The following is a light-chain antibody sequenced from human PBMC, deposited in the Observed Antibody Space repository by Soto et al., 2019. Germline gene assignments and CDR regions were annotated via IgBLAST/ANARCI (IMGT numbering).Light chain of an antibody. J-gene: IGLJ1*01. CDR1: SSDVGGYNY. CDR3: SSYTSSSTYG. CDR2: DVS. Sequence: QSVLTQPASVSGSPGQSITISCTGTSSDVGGYNYVSWYQQHPGKAPKLMIYDVSNRPSGVSNRFSDSNSGNTASLTISGLQAEDEADYYCSSYTSSSTYGFGTGTKVTVL. V-gene: IGLV2-14*01.